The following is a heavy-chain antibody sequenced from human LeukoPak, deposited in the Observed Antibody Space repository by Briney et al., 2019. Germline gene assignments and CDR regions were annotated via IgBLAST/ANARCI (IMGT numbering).Heavy chain of an antibody. CDR3: ARDTSDGYYYMDV. D-gene: IGHD6-6*01. Sequence: GGSLRLSCAASGFTFSSYGVHWVRQAPGKGLEWVAVIWYDGRNKYYADSVKGRFTISRDNSKNTLFLQMNSLRAEDTAVYYCARDTSDGYYYMDVWGKGTTVTVSS. CDR1: GFTFSSYG. V-gene: IGHV3-33*01. J-gene: IGHJ6*03. CDR2: IWYDGRNK.